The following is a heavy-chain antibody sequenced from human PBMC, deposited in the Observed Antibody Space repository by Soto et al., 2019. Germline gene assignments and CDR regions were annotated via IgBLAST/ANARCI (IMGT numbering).Heavy chain of an antibody. CDR1: GFTFSNYA. Sequence: GGALRLSCAASGFTFSNYAMTWVRQAPGKGLEWVSTISGSGDSIYYADSVRGRFTISRDNSKNTLYLQMNSLRADDTAVYFCAKVERGYTYGLVDYWGQGTLVTVSS. D-gene: IGHD5-18*01. CDR2: ISGSGDSI. J-gene: IGHJ4*02. CDR3: AKVERGYTYGLVDY. V-gene: IGHV3-23*01.